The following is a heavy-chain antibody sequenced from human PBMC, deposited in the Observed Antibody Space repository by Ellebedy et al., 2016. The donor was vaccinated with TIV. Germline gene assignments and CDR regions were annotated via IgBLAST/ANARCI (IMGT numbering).Heavy chain of an antibody. Sequence: GESLKISCAASGVTVSNNYMTWVRQAPGKGLECVAVIYSGGTTYYTDSVRGRFTVSRDGSKNTLYLQMNSLRAEDTAVYYCASDPPADRTSTWGWGQGTLVTVSS. CDR3: ASDPPADRTSTWG. CDR1: GVTVSNNY. V-gene: IGHV3-66*01. J-gene: IGHJ4*02. CDR2: IYSGGTT. D-gene: IGHD2-15*01.